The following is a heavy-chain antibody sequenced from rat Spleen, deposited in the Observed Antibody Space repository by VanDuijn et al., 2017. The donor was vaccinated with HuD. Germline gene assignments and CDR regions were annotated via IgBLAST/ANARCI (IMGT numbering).Heavy chain of an antibody. CDR1: GFTFSSFW. Sequence: EVQLVETGGGLVQPGRSLKLSCVASGFTFSSFWMYWIRQAPGKGLEWVSSINTDGGSTYYSDSVRGRFTISRKNAENTVYLQMDSLRSEDTATYYCATPTPGIPFAYWGQGTLVTVSS. J-gene: IGHJ3*01. CDR2: INTDGGST. CDR3: ATPTPGIPFAY. D-gene: IGHD1-4*01. V-gene: IGHV5-58*01.